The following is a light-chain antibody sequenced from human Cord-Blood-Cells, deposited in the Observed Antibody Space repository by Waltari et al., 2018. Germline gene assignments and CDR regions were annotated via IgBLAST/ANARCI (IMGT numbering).Light chain of an antibody. CDR3: SSYTSSSTLEV. V-gene: IGLV2-14*01. Sequence: QSALTPPASVSGSPGQSITISCTGTSSDVGGYNSVSWYQQHPGKAPKLMIYDVSNRPSGVSNRFSGSKSGNTASLTISGLQAEDEADYYCSSYTSSSTLEVFGGGTKLTVL. J-gene: IGLJ2*01. CDR2: DVS. CDR1: SSDVGGYNS.